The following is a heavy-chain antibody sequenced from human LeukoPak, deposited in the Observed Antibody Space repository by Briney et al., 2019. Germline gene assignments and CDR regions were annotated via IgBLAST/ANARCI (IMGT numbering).Heavy chain of an antibody. CDR1: GFTFSRHG. J-gene: IGHJ4*02. D-gene: IGHD3-22*01. Sequence: GGSLRLSCAASGFTFSRHGMNWVRQAPGKGLEWVSSISSSSSYIYYADSVKGRFTISRDNAKNSLYLQMNSLRAEDTAVYYCARLYDGSAYHADHFDYWGQGTLVTVSS. V-gene: IGHV3-21*01. CDR3: ARLYDGSAYHADHFDY. CDR2: ISSSSSYI.